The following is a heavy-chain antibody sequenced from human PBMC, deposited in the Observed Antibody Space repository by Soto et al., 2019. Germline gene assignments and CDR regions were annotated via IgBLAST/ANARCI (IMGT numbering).Heavy chain of an antibody. J-gene: IGHJ4*02. CDR1: GFTFDHFV. CDR3: TRVPPNNYGSGTYPFDY. D-gene: IGHD3-10*01. CDR2: ITSKRYGGTT. V-gene: IGHV3-49*04. Sequence: EVQLVKSGGGLAQPGRSLRLSCTASGFTFDHFVVTWVRQAPGRGLEWVGFITSKRYGGTTEYAASVKGRFAISRDDSRSIAYLQMNSLKSEDTAVYYCTRVPPNNYGSGTYPFDYWGQGALVTVSS.